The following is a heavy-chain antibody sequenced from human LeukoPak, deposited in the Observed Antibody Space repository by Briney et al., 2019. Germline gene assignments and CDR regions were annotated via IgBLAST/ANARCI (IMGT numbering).Heavy chain of an antibody. V-gene: IGHV4-59*01. D-gene: IGHD6-19*01. Sequence: PSETLSLTCTVSGGSISSYYWSWIRQPPGKGLEWIGYIYYSGSTNYNPSLKSRVTISVDTSKNQFSLKLSSVTAADTAVYYCARSYSSVWKFFDYWGQGTLVTVSS. CDR3: ARSYSSVWKFFDY. J-gene: IGHJ4*02. CDR2: IYYSGST. CDR1: GGSISSYY.